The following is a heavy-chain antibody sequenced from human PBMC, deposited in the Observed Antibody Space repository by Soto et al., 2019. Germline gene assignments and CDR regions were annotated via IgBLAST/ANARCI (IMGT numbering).Heavy chain of an antibody. CDR1: GFTFRSYG. CDR3: ARYNSGHSDY. V-gene: IGHV3-33*01. D-gene: IGHD1-1*01. CDR2: TWYDGSQT. J-gene: IGHJ4*02. Sequence: GSLRLSCAASGFTFRSYGMHWVRQAPGKGLEWVAVTWYDGSQTYYADSVKGRFTISRDNSKSALSLQMDSLRAEDTAIYYCARYNSGHSDYWGQGTLVTVSS.